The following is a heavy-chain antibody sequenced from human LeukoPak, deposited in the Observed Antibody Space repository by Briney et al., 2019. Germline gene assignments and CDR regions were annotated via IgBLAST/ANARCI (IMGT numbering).Heavy chain of an antibody. CDR1: GYTFTSYG. Sequence: ASVKVSCKASGYTFTSYGISWVRQAPGQGPEWMGWISAYNGNTNYAQKLQGRVTMTTDTSTSTAYMELRSLRSDDTAVYYCARVTIPIVVVPAAIRVPDYWGQGTLVTVSS. CDR2: ISAYNGNT. V-gene: IGHV1-18*01. J-gene: IGHJ4*02. CDR3: ARVTIPIVVVPAAIRVPDY. D-gene: IGHD2-2*02.